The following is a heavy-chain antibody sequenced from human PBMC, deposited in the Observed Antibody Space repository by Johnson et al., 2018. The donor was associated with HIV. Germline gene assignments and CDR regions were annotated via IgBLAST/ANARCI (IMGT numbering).Heavy chain of an antibody. J-gene: IGHJ3*02. V-gene: IGHV3-30*03. CDR2: FSNDGSDK. D-gene: IGHD4-17*01. Sequence: QVQLVESGGGVVQPGKSLRLSCAASGFTLSNNAMNWVRQAPGKGLEWVALFSNDGSDKYYADSVQGRFTISRDNSKNTLYLQMNSLRAEDTAVYYCARDPIRGYGDYEDDAFDIWGQGTMVTVSS. CDR3: ARDPIRGYGDYEDDAFDI. CDR1: GFTLSNNA.